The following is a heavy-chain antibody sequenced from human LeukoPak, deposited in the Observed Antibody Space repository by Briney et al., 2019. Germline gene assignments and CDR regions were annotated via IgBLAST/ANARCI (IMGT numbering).Heavy chain of an antibody. Sequence: GASVKVSCKASGYTFTGYYMHWVRQAPGQGLEWMGWINPNSGGTNYAQKFQGRVTMTRDTSISTAYMELSRLRSDDTAVYYCAGVLNRWELGFAFDIWGQGTMVTVSS. D-gene: IGHD1-26*01. CDR1: GYTFTGYY. V-gene: IGHV1-2*02. CDR2: INPNSGGT. J-gene: IGHJ3*02. CDR3: AGVLNRWELGFAFDI.